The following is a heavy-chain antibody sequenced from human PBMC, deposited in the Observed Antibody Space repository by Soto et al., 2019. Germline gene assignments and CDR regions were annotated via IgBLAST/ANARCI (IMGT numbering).Heavy chain of an antibody. D-gene: IGHD3-10*01. CDR1: RYRFAHYW. CDR2: IDRSDSYI. Sequence: GEALKVYSNGFRYRFAHYWINCVRQMTGPGLEWMASIDRSDSYITYRPSCHGHVTISAEQSISAACLQWSSLKASDTAMYYCARLLTYGSGSDCYGLDVWGKGTTVTVAS. V-gene: IGHV5-10-1*01. CDR3: ARLLTYGSGSDCYGLDV. J-gene: IGHJ6*04.